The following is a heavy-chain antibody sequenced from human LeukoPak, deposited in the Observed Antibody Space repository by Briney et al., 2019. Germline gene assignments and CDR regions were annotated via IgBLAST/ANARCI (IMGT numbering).Heavy chain of an antibody. D-gene: IGHD3-16*01. CDR3: VRDGPSWGLL. V-gene: IGHV4-4*07. CDR1: GGSIDIYY. CDR2: IFTTEGA. J-gene: IGHJ4*02. Sequence: PSETLSLTCTVSGGSIDIYYWSWIRQPAGEGLECVGRIFTTEGANYNPSLKSRVTMSLDTSKNLFSLKQNSVTAADTAVYYCVRDGPSWGLLWGQGALVTVPS.